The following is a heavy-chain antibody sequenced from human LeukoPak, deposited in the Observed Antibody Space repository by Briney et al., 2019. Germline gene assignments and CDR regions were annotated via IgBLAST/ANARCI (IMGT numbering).Heavy chain of an antibody. CDR2: ISAYNGNT. J-gene: IGHJ4*02. D-gene: IGHD3-22*01. CDR3: ARGEYYYDSSGYYDY. Sequence: ASVKVSCKASGYTFTSYGISWVRQAPGQGLEWMGWISAYNGNTNYAQKLQGRVTMTTDTSTSTAYMELRGLRSDDTAVYYCARGEYYYDSSGYYDYWGQGTLVTVSS. V-gene: IGHV1-18*01. CDR1: GYTFTSYG.